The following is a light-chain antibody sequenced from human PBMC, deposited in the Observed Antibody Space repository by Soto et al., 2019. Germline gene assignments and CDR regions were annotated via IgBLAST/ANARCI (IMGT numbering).Light chain of an antibody. CDR1: SSDVGAYNY. Sequence: QSVLPQPPSASGSPGQSVTISCTGTSSDVGAYNYVSWYQQLPGKAPKLIIYEVSKRPSGVPDRFSGSKSGNTASLTVSGLQAEDEADYYCTSYAGTYSFFYVFGTGTKVTVL. CDR3: TSYAGTYSFFYV. J-gene: IGLJ1*01. CDR2: EVS. V-gene: IGLV2-8*01.